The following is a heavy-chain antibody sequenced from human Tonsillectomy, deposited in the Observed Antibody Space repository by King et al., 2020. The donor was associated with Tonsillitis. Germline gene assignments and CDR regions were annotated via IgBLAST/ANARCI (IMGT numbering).Heavy chain of an antibody. CDR2: INHSGST. D-gene: IGHD5-18*01. J-gene: IGHJ6*03. CDR3: ARANRGYSYGYYYYKDV. V-gene: IGHV4-34*01. CDR1: GGSFSGYY. Sequence: VQLQQWGAGLLKPSETLSLTCAVYGGSFSGYYWSWIRQPPGKGLEWIGEINHSGSTNYNPSLKSRVTISVDKSKNQFPLKLMSVTAADTAVYYCARANRGYSYGYYYYKDVWGKGTTVTVSS.